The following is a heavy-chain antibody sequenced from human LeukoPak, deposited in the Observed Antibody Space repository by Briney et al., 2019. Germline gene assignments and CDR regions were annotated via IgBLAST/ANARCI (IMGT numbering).Heavy chain of an antibody. CDR2: IIPIFGTA. J-gene: IGHJ4*02. CDR3: ARDSGSSWYRNGGYYFDY. Sequence: ASVKASCKASGGTFSSYAISWVRQAPGQGLEWMGRIIPIFGTANYAQKFQGRVTITTDESTSTAYMELSSLRSEDTAVYYCARDSGSSWYRNGGYYFDYWGQGTLVTVSS. D-gene: IGHD6-13*01. CDR1: GGTFSSYA. V-gene: IGHV1-69*05.